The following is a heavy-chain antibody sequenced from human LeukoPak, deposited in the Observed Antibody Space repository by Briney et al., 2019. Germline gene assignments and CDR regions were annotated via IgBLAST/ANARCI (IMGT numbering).Heavy chain of an antibody. CDR2: IYYSGST. D-gene: IGHD6-19*01. CDR3: ARDPRVAVAGTLVSYFDY. V-gene: IGHV4-30-4*07. Sequence: KPSETLSLTCAVSGGSISSGGYSWSWIRQPPGKGLEWIGYIYYSGSTYYNPSLKSRVTISVDTSKNQFSLKLSSVTAADTAVYYCARDPRVAVAGTLVSYFDYWGQGTLVTVSS. J-gene: IGHJ4*02. CDR1: GGSISSGGYS.